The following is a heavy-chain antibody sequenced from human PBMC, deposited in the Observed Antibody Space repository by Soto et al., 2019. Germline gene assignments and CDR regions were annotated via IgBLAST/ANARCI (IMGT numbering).Heavy chain of an antibody. D-gene: IGHD3-10*01. CDR2: INPVTGRT. J-gene: IGHJ2*01. V-gene: IGHV1-46*01. CDR3: ARDRRGSSSGYFEL. Sequence: ASVKVSCKAPGDTFTSYYMHWVRQAPVQGHEWIGIINPVTGRTTYSQKFQGRVTMTRDTSTSTVYTDLSSLRAEDTAVYYCARDRRGSSSGYFELWGSGTLVTVSS. CDR1: GDTFTSYY.